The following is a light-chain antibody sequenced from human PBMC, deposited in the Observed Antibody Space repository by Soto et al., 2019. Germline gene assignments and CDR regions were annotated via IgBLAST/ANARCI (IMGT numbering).Light chain of an antibody. CDR2: GNS. V-gene: IGLV1-40*01. J-gene: IGLJ2*01. CDR1: SSNIGAGYD. CDR3: QSYDSSLSAHVV. Sequence: QSVLTQPPSVSGAPGQRVTISCTGSSSNIGAGYDVHWYQQLPGTVPKLLIYGNSNRPSGVPDRFSGSKSGTSASLAITGLQAEDEADYYCQSYDSSLSAHVVFGGGTKLIVL.